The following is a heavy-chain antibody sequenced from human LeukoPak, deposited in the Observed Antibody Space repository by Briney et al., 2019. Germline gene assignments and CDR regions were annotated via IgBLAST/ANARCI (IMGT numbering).Heavy chain of an antibody. V-gene: IGHV3-21*01. J-gene: IGHJ6*03. CDR3: ARAEVTGLYYYYYYMDV. CDR1: GFTFSSYS. CDR2: ISSSSSYI. D-gene: IGHD4-11*01. Sequence: GGSLRLSXAASGFTFSSYSMNWVRQAPGKGLEWVSSISSSSSYIYYADSVKGRFTISRDNAKNSLYLQMNSLRAEDTAVYYCARAEVTGLYYYYYYMDVWGKGTTVTVSS.